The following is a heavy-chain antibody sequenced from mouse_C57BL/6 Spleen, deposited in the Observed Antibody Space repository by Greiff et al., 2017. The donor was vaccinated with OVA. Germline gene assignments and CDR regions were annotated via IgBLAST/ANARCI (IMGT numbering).Heavy chain of an antibody. CDR2: IDPEDGET. CDR1: GFNIKDYY. V-gene: IGHV14-2*01. CDR3: GGGSWFAY. J-gene: IGHJ3*01. Sequence: VQLQQSGAELVQPGASVKLSCPASGFNIKDYYMHWVKQRTEQGLEWIGRIDPEDGETTYAPKFQGKATITADTASNTAYLQLSSLTSEDTAVDYWGGGSWFAYWGQGTLVTVSA.